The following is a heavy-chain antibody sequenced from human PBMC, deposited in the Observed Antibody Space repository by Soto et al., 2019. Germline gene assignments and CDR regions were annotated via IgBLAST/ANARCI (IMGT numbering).Heavy chain of an antibody. Sequence: PSETLSLTCAVYGGSFSGYYWSWIRQPPGKGLEWIGEINHSGSTNYNPSLKSRVTISVDTSKNQFSLKLSSVTAADTAVYYCARGRNNIVVVPAAMVGLDYWGQGTLVNVSS. CDR1: GGSFSGYY. CDR2: INHSGST. CDR3: ARGRNNIVVVPAAMVGLDY. D-gene: IGHD2-2*01. J-gene: IGHJ4*02. V-gene: IGHV4-34*01.